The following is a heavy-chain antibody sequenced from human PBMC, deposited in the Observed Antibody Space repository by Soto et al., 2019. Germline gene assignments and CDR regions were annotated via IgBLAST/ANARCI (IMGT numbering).Heavy chain of an antibody. CDR3: ACSGSSWYYRYYGMDV. Sequence: QVQLVQSGAEVKKPGSSVKVSCKASGGTFSSYAISWVRQAPGQGLEWMGGIIPIFGTANYAQKFQGRVTITADETTSPAYMELSSLRSEDTAVYYCACSGSSWYYRYYGMDVWGQGTTVTVSS. D-gene: IGHD6-13*01. V-gene: IGHV1-69*01. J-gene: IGHJ6*02. CDR1: GGTFSSYA. CDR2: IIPIFGTA.